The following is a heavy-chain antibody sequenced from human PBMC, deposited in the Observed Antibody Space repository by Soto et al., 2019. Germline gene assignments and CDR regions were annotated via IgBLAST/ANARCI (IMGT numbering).Heavy chain of an antibody. Sequence: PGGSLRLSCAASGFTFSSYSMNWVRQAPGKGLEWVSSISSSSSYIYYADSVKGRFTISRDNAKNSLYLQMNSLRAEDTAVYYCARGSIPPPYYYYGMDVWGQGTTVTVSS. CDR3: ARGSIPPPYYYYGMDV. V-gene: IGHV3-21*01. CDR1: GFTFSSYS. CDR2: ISSSSSYI. J-gene: IGHJ6*02.